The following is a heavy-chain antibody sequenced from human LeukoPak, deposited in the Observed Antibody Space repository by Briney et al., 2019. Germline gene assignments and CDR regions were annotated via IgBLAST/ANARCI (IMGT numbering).Heavy chain of an antibody. CDR1: GYIFTNYG. CDR2: ISAYNGNT. V-gene: IGHV1-18*01. Sequence: ASVKVSCKSFGYIFTNYGVNWVRQAPGQGLEWMGWISAYNGNTNYAQNLQGRVTMTTDTSTSTAYLELRRPTSDDTAVYYCARGAYCGGDCSSSDTSDIWGQGTMVSVSS. D-gene: IGHD2-21*02. J-gene: IGHJ3*02. CDR3: ARGAYCGGDCSSSDTSDI.